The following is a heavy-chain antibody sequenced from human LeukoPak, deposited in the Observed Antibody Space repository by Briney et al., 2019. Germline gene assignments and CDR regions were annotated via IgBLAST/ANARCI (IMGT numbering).Heavy chain of an antibody. CDR2: IYPGDSDT. J-gene: IGHJ6*03. D-gene: IGHD6-13*01. V-gene: IGHV5-51*01. CDR1: GYSFTSYW. CDR3: ARPAMGIAAVKYYYYYYMDV. Sequence: GESLKISCKGSGYSFTSYWIGWVRQMPGKGLKWMGIIYPGDSDTRYSPSFQGQVTISADKSISTAYLQWSSLKASDTAMYYCARPAMGIAAVKYYYYYYMDVWGKGTTVTVSS.